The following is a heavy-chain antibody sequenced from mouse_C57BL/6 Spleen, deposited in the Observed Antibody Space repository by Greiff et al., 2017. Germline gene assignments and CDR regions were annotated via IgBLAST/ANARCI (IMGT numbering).Heavy chain of an antibody. J-gene: IGHJ4*01. D-gene: IGHD2-4*01. V-gene: IGHV1-64*01. CDR2: IHPNSGST. CDR3: ARRKLYYDYDRDYAMNY. CDR1: GYTFTSYW. Sequence: VQLQQPGAELVKPGASVKLSCKASGYTFTSYWMHWVKQRPGQGLEWIGMIHPNSGSTNYNEKFKSKATLTVDKSSSTAYMQRSSLTSEDSTVXYCARRKLYYDYDRDYAMNYWGQGTSVTVSS.